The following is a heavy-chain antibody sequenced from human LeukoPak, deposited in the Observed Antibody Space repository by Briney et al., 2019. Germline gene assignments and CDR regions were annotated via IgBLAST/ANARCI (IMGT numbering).Heavy chain of an antibody. CDR1: GFTFSSYA. Sequence: GGSLRLSCAASGFTFSSYAMSWVRQAPGKGLEWVSAISGGGGSTYYADSVKGRFTISRDNSKNTLYLQMNSLRAEDTAVYYCARTASSCSGGSCSYDYWGQGTLVTVSS. D-gene: IGHD2-15*01. J-gene: IGHJ4*02. CDR3: ARTASSCSGGSCSYDY. V-gene: IGHV3-23*01. CDR2: ISGGGGST.